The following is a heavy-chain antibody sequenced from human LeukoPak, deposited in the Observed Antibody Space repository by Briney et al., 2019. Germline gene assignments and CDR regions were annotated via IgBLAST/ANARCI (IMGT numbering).Heavy chain of an antibody. J-gene: IGHJ6*03. V-gene: IGHV4-39*07. CDR3: ARVRTTVTTRGVGYYYYYMDV. CDR1: GGSISSSSYY. D-gene: IGHD4-17*01. CDR2: IYYSGST. Sequence: SETLSLTCTVSGGSISSSSYYWGWIRQPPGKGLEWIGSIYYSGSTYYNPSLKSRVTISVDKSKNQFSLKLSSVTAADTAVYYCARVRTTVTTRGVGYYYYYMDVWGKGTTVTVSS.